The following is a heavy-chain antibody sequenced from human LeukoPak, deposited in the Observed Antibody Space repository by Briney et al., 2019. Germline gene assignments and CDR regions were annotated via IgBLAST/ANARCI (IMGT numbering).Heavy chain of an antibody. Sequence: PGGSLRLSCAASGFTFDDYAMHWVRQAPGKGLEWVSGISWNSGSIGYADSVKGRFTISRDNAKNSLYLQMNSLRAEDTALYYCAKGANVAVAGTYWFDPWGQGTLATVSS. CDR2: ISWNSGSI. D-gene: IGHD6-19*01. CDR3: AKGANVAVAGTYWFDP. CDR1: GFTFDDYA. V-gene: IGHV3-9*01. J-gene: IGHJ5*02.